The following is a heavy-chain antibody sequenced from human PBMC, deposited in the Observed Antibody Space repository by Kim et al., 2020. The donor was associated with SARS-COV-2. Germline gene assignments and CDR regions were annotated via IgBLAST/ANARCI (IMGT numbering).Heavy chain of an antibody. Sequence: SKTLSLTCAVYGGSFSDYNWSWIRQPPGKGLEWIGEINHSGSANVSPSLKSRVTISVDTSKSQFSLSLKSMTATDTAVYYCARGRAGGVPAPVLGLGPFYDYDAMDGWGRGTPVAVSS. V-gene: IGHV4-34*01. D-gene: IGHD2-2*01. CDR1: GGSFSDYN. J-gene: IGHJ6*02. CDR3: ARGRAGGVPAPVLGLGPFYDYDAMDG. CDR2: INHSGSA.